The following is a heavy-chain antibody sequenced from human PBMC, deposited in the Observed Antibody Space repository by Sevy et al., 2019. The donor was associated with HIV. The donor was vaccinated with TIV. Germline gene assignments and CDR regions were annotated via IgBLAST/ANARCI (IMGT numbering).Heavy chain of an antibody. J-gene: IGHJ4*02. CDR2: NSAYNGNT. Sequence: GESLKISCKASGYTFTSYGISWVRQAPGQGLEWMGWNSAYNGNTNYAQKRQGRVTMTTDTSTRTAFMELRSLRSDDTAVYYCARDLGGYGGNSIDYWGQGTLVTVSS. CDR1: GYTFTSYG. CDR3: ARDLGGYGGNSIDY. D-gene: IGHD2-21*02. V-gene: IGHV1-18*01.